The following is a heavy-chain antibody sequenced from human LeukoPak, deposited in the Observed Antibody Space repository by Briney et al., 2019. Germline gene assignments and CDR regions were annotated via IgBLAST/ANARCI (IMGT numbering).Heavy chain of an antibody. CDR2: INHSGST. V-gene: IGHV4-38-2*02. Sequence: NPSETLSLTCTVSGYSISSGYYWSWIRQPPGKGLEWIGEINHSGSTNYNPSLKSRVTISVDTPKNQFSLKLSSVTAADTAVYYCARGQQGSSWSPPHVDWGQGTLVTVSS. J-gene: IGHJ4*02. D-gene: IGHD6-13*01. CDR1: GYSISSGYY. CDR3: ARGQQGSSWSPPHVD.